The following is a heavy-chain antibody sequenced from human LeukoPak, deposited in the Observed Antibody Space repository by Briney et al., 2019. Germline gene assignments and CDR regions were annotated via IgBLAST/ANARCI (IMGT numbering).Heavy chain of an antibody. Sequence: PSETLSLTCTVSGGSISSSNWWSWVRQPPGKGLEWIGEIYHSGGTNYNPSLKSRVTISVDTSKNQFSLKLSSVTAADTAVYYCARGGRYYYGSGSYFLPTPFDYWGQGTLVTVSS. D-gene: IGHD3-10*01. CDR1: GGSISSSNW. CDR3: ARGGRYYYGSGSYFLPTPFDY. V-gene: IGHV4-4*02. J-gene: IGHJ4*02. CDR2: IYHSGGT.